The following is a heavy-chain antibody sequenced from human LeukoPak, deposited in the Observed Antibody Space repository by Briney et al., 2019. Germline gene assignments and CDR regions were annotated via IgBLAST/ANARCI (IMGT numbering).Heavy chain of an antibody. Sequence: SQTLSLTCAVYGGSFSGYYWSWIRQPPGKGLEWIGEINHSGSTNYNPSLKSRVTISVDTSKNQFSLKLSSVTAADTAVYYCARVAVYYDIRKYFDYWSQGTLVTVSS. CDR3: ARVAVYYDIRKYFDY. CDR2: INHSGST. V-gene: IGHV4-34*01. J-gene: IGHJ4*02. CDR1: GGSFSGYY. D-gene: IGHD3-9*01.